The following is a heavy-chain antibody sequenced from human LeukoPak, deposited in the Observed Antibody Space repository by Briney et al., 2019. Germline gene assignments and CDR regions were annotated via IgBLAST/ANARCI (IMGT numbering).Heavy chain of an antibody. D-gene: IGHD4-17*01. CDR1: GGSISSGGYS. Sequence: SETLSLTCAVSGGSISSGGYSWSWIRQPPGKGLEWIGYIYHSGSTYYNPSLKSRVTISVDTSKNQFSLKLSSVTAADTAVYYCARATPWTRDYGGYRTHDYWGQGTLVTVSS. CDR2: IYHSGST. V-gene: IGHV4-30-2*01. CDR3: ARATPWTRDYGGYRTHDY. J-gene: IGHJ4*02.